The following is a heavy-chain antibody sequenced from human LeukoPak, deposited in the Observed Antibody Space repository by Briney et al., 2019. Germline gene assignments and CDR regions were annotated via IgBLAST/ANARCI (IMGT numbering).Heavy chain of an antibody. Sequence: PGRSLRLSCAASGFTFDDYAMHWVRQAPGKGLEWVSGISWNSGSIGYADSVKGRFTISRDNAKNSLYLQMNSLRAEDTALYYCAKGSHGIVGATLGPLFDIWGQGTMVTVSS. J-gene: IGHJ3*02. D-gene: IGHD1-26*01. CDR2: ISWNSGSI. CDR3: AKGSHGIVGATLGPLFDI. V-gene: IGHV3-9*01. CDR1: GFTFDDYA.